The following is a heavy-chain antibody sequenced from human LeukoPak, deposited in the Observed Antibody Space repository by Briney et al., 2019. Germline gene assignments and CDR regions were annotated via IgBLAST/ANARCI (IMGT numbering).Heavy chain of an antibody. J-gene: IGHJ5*02. D-gene: IGHD3-10*01. CDR1: GGSISSYY. Sequence: PSETLSLTCTVSGGSISSYYWSWIRQPPGKGLEWIGYIYYSGSTNYNPSLKSRVTISVDTSKNQFSLKLSSVTGADTAVYYCASTMVRGANWFDPWGQGTLVTVSS. CDR2: IYYSGST. V-gene: IGHV4-59*01. CDR3: ASTMVRGANWFDP.